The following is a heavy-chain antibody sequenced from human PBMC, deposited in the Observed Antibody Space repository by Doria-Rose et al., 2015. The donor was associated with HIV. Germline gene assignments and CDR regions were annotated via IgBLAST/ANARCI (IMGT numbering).Heavy chain of an antibody. CDR2: IYHTGST. J-gene: IGHJ4*02. D-gene: IGHD6-19*01. CDR3: ARRSPSVAFDY. CDR1: GGSINSGDYY. V-gene: IGHV4-31*03. Sequence: GLVKPSQTLSLTCTVSGGSINSGDYYWTWIRQHPGVGLDWIGYIYHTGSTYYNPSLKSRVIISVDTSKNQFSLRLTSVTAADTAVYYCARRSPSVAFDYWGQGTLVTVSS.